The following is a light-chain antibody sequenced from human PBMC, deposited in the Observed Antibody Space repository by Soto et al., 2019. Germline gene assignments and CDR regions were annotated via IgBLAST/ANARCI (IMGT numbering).Light chain of an antibody. CDR2: AAS. J-gene: IGKJ3*01. CDR3: QQSYSTPFT. V-gene: IGKV1-39*01. Sequence: DIQMTQSPSSLSASVGESVTITCRASQSISNYLNWYQQKPGKAPKLLVYAASSLQSGVPSRFSGSGSGTDFTLTIRSLQPEDFATYYCQQSYSTPFTFGPGTKVDIK. CDR1: QSISNY.